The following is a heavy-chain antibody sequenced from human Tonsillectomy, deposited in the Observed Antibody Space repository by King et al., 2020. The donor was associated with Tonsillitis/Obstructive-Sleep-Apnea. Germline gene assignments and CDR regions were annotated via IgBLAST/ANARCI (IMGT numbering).Heavy chain of an antibody. Sequence: MQLQESGPGLVKPSQTLSLTCTVSGGSISSGSYYWSWIRQHPGKGLEWIGYIYYSGSTYYNPSLKSRVTISVDTSKNQFSLKVNSVTAADTAVYYCARVPADILVVPAEHDYYRMDVWGQGTTVTVSS. V-gene: IGHV4-31*03. CDR2: IYYSGST. D-gene: IGHD2-2*01. CDR1: GGSISSGSYY. CDR3: ARVPADILVVPAEHDYYRMDV. J-gene: IGHJ6*02.